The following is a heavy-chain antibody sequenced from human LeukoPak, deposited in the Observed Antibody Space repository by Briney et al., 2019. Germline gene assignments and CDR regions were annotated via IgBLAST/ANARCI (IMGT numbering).Heavy chain of an antibody. CDR1: GFTFSSYG. CDR3: AREGAYYGSGSYYNPDY. Sequence: GRSLRLSCAASGFTFSSYGVHWVRQAPGKGLEWVAVIWYDGSNKYYAGSVKGRFTISRDNSKNTLYLQMNSLRAEDTAVYYCAREGAYYGSGSYYNPDYWGQGSLVTVSS. CDR2: IWYDGSNK. D-gene: IGHD3-10*01. J-gene: IGHJ4*02. V-gene: IGHV3-33*01.